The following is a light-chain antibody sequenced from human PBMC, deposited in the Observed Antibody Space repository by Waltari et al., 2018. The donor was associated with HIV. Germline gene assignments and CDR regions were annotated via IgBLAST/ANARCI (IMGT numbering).Light chain of an antibody. Sequence: QSALTQPASVSESLGQSITISCTGGGSDVGNFNFVSWYQQRPGKAPRPMIYDDLKRPSGVSTRFSASKSGNTASLTISGLQVEDEADYYCCSYGGDNTFVFGGGTTVTVL. CDR3: CSYGGDNTFV. CDR2: DDL. J-gene: IGLJ3*02. CDR1: GSDVGNFNF. V-gene: IGLV2-23*02.